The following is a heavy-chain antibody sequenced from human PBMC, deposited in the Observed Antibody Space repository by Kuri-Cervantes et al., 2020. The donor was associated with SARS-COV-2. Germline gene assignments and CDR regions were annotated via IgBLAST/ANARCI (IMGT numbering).Heavy chain of an antibody. V-gene: IGHV4-34*01. CDR2: INHSGST. CDR3: ARATRGRDSHGLDYYGMDV. D-gene: IGHD3-16*01. CDR1: GASFSGYY. Sequence: GSLRLSCAVWGASFSGYYWSWIRQPPGKGLEWIGEINHSGSTNYNPSLKSRVTISVDTSKNQFSLKLSSVTAADTAVYYCARATRGRDSHGLDYYGMDVWGQGTTVTVSS. J-gene: IGHJ6*02.